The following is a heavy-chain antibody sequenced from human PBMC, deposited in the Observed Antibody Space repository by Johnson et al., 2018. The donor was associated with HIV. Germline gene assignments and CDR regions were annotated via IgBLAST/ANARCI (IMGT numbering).Heavy chain of an antibody. CDR1: KFTFSSYA. D-gene: IGHD6-6*01. CDR2: ISYDGSNK. Sequence: VQLLESGGGVVQPGRSLRLSCAASKFTFSSYAMHWVRQAPGKGLEWVAVISYDGSNKYYADYVKGRFTISRDNSKNTLYLQMNSLRAEDTAVYYCATVHSSSDAFDIWGQGTMVTVSS. CDR3: ATVHSSSDAFDI. J-gene: IGHJ3*02. V-gene: IGHV3-30*04.